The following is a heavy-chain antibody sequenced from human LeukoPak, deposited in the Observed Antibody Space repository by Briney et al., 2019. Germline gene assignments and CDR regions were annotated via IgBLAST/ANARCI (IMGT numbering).Heavy chain of an antibody. Sequence: GGSLRLSCAASGFTFDDYAIYWVRQGPGKGPEWVSLISGDGGSIYYADSVKGRFTISRDNSKNSLYLQMNSLRTEDTALYYCAKEDYSSSRYALDYWGQGTLVTVSS. CDR3: AKEDYSSSRYALDY. D-gene: IGHD6-13*01. J-gene: IGHJ4*02. CDR1: GFTFDDYA. V-gene: IGHV3-43*02. CDR2: ISGDGGSI.